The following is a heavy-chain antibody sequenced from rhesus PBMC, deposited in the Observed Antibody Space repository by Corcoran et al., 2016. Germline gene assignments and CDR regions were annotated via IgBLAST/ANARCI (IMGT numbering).Heavy chain of an antibody. D-gene: IGHD2-39*01. CDR2: LGGDTAST. J-gene: IGHJ4*01. V-gene: IGHV4-127*01. Sequence: QVQLQESGPGLAKPSETLSLTCAVSGYSISSGYAWTWVRQPPGKGLEWIGFLGGDTASTSSNPSLKSRVTISKDTSTNQFSRRLTSVTAADTALYYCVRVDRRAVIIDYWGQGVLVTVSS. CDR1: GYSISSGYA. CDR3: VRVDRRAVIIDY.